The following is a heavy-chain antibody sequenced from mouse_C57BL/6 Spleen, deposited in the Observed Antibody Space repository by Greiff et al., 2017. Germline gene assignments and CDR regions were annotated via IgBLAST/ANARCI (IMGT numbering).Heavy chain of an antibody. CDR1: GYTFTSYW. D-gene: IGHD2-3*01. CDR2: INPSNGGT. V-gene: IGHV1-53*01. Sequence: QVQLKQPGTELVKPGASVKLSCKASGYTFTSYWMHWVKQRPGQGLEWIGNINPSNGGTNYNEKFKSKATLTVDKSSSTAYMQLSSLTSEDSAVYYCARYLSGYSWYFDVWGTGTTVTVSS. J-gene: IGHJ1*03. CDR3: ARYLSGYSWYFDV.